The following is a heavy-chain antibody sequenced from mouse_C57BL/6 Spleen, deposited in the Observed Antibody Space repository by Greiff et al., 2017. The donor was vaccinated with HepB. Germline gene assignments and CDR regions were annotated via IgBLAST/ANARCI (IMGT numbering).Heavy chain of an antibody. J-gene: IGHJ3*01. D-gene: IGHD2-13*01. Sequence: EVTLVESGGGLVKPGGSLKLSCAASGFTFSSYAMSWVRQTPEKRLEWVATISDGGSYTYYPDNVKGRFTISRDNAKNNLYLQMSHLKSEDTAMYYCAREVTAPWFAHWGQGTLVTVSA. CDR1: GFTFSSYA. CDR2: ISDGGSYT. CDR3: AREVTAPWFAH. V-gene: IGHV5-4*01.